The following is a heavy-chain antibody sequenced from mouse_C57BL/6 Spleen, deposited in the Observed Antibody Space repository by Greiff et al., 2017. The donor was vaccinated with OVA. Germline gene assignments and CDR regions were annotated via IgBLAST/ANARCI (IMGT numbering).Heavy chain of an antibody. D-gene: IGHD2-4*01. V-gene: IGHV1-74*01. CDR1: GYTFTSYW. Sequence: QVQLQQPGAELVKPGASVKVSCKASGYTFTSYWMHWVKQRPGQGLEWIGRIHPSDSDTNYNQKFKGKATLTVDKSSSTAYMQLSSLTSEDSAVDYCAIYDYDGAWFAYWGQGTLVTVSA. CDR3: AIYDYDGAWFAY. J-gene: IGHJ3*01. CDR2: IHPSDSDT.